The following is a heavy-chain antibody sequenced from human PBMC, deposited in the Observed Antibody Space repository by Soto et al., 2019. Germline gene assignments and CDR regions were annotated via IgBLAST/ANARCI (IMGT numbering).Heavy chain of an antibody. CDR2: INPHSGDT. Sequence: QEQLVQSGSEVKKPGASVRVSCKASGYTFINHYIHWLRQAPGQGPEWMGWINPHSGDTRFAQDFQDRVTMTRDTSFNTAYMELSKLTSDDTAVFYCAVDDQGAPLHIWGQGTLVTVS. J-gene: IGHJ3*02. CDR3: AVDDQGAPLHI. D-gene: IGHD2-2*01. V-gene: IGHV1-2*02. CDR1: GYTFINHY.